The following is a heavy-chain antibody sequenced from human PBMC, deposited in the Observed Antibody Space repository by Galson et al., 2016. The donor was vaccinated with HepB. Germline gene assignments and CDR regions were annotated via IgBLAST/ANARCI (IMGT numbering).Heavy chain of an antibody. CDR3: VKGPFEGGDVY. J-gene: IGHJ4*02. V-gene: IGHV1-3*04. CDR1: GYTFTDYA. CDR2: INTDNDNT. D-gene: IGHD2-21*02. Sequence: SVKVSCKASGYTFTDYAIHWVRLAPGQGLEWMGWINTDNDNTKYSQKFQGRVTITRDTSSRTAYLELSRLTSEDTAVYYCVKGPFEGGDVYWGQGTLVTVSS.